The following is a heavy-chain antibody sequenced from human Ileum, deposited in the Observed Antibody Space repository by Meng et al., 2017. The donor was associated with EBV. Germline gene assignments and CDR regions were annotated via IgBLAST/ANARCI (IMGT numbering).Heavy chain of an antibody. V-gene: IGHV3-52*01. J-gene: IGHJ4*02. CDR1: RSCFSSSW. CDR3: ELLIPPNFDY. Sequence: ELQVGESVDGLVPPGRSQTLYCACSRSCFSSSWMHDVCKAPDKVLEGVADIKCDRSEKHYIESVQGRLTISRDYAKNSLYLQVNSLRADENAGWFRELLIPPNFDYWGQGTLVTVSS. D-gene: IGHD3-10*01. CDR2: IKCDRSEK.